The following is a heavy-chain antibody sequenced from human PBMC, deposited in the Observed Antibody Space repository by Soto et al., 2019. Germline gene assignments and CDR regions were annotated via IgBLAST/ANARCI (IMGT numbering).Heavy chain of an antibody. J-gene: IGHJ6*02. CDR1: GFTFSSYG. V-gene: IGHV3-30*18. D-gene: IGHD3-10*01. CDR2: ISYDGSNK. CDR3: AKGVIITYNYGMDV. Sequence: PGGSLRLSCAASGFTFSSYGMHWVRQAPGKGLEWVAVISYDGSNKYYADSVKGRFTISRDNSKNTLYLQMNSLRAEDTAVYYCAKGVIITYNYGMDVWGQGTAATVSS.